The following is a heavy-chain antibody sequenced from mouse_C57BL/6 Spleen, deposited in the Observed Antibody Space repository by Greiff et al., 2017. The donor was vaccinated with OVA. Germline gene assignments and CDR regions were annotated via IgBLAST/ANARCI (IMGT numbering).Heavy chain of an antibody. CDR3: ARSSSYVNWYFDV. D-gene: IGHD1-1*01. CDR1: GYTFTSYW. J-gene: IGHJ1*03. Sequence: QVQLKESGAELVKPGASVKMSCKASGYTFTSYWITWVKQRPGQGLEWIGDIYPGSGSTNYNEKFKSKATLTVDTSSSTAYMQLSSLTSEDSAVYYCARSSSYVNWYFDVWGTGTTVTVSS. V-gene: IGHV1-55*01. CDR2: IYPGSGST.